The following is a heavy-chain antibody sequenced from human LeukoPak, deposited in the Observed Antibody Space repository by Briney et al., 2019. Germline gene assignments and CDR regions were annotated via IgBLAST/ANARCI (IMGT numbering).Heavy chain of an antibody. CDR3: ARSGEDYYYDSSGPFDY. CDR2: IYYSGST. D-gene: IGHD3-22*01. V-gene: IGHV4-39*07. J-gene: IGHJ4*02. Sequence: SETLSLTCTVSGGSISSSSYYWGWIRQPPGKGLEWIGSIYYSGSTYYNPSLKSRVTISVDTSKNQFSLKLSSVTAADTAVYYCARSGEDYYYDSSGPFDYWGQGTLVTVSS. CDR1: GGSISSSSYY.